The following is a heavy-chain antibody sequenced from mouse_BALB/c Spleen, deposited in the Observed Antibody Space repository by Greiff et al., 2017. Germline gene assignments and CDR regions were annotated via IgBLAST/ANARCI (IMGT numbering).Heavy chain of an antibody. CDR1: GYAFTNYL. CDR2: INPGSGGT. CDR3: TVYYYGSSPFAY. D-gene: IGHD1-1*01. Sequence: VQGVESGAELVRPGTSVKVSCKASGYAFTNYLIEWVKQRPGQGLEWIGVINPGSGGTNYDEKFKSKATLTVDTSSSTAYMQLSSLTSEDSAVYYCTVYYYGSSPFAYWGQGTLVTVSA. V-gene: IGHV1-54*01. J-gene: IGHJ3*01.